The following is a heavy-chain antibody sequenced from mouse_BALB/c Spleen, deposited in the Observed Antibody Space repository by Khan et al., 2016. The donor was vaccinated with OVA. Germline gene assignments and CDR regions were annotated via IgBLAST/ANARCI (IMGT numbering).Heavy chain of an antibody. J-gene: IGHJ3*01. CDR3: TREGVDGSPFAY. D-gene: IGHD2-3*01. CDR2: IYPSDSYT. CDR1: GYTFTNYW. V-gene: IGHV1-69*02. Sequence: QVQLQQSGLELVRPGASVKLSCKASGYTFTNYWINWVKQRPGQGLEWIGNIYPSDSYTNYNQRFKDKATLTVDKSSSTAYLLLSSPTSEDSAVYYCTREGVDGSPFAYWGQGTLVTVSA.